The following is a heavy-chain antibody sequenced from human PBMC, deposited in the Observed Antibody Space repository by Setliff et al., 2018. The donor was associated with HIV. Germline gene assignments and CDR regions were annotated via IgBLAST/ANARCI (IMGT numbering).Heavy chain of an antibody. J-gene: IGHJ4*02. CDR1: GGSISSYY. Sequence: PSETLSLTCTVSGGSISSYYWSWIRQPPGKGLEWIGYIYTSGSTNYNPSLKSRVTISLDTSKNQFSLKLTSVTALDTAVYYCARKGSSSRSQEYYYDFWGQGTLVTVSS. V-gene: IGHV4-4*09. D-gene: IGHD6-13*01. CDR2: IYTSGST. CDR3: ARKGSSSRSQEYYYDF.